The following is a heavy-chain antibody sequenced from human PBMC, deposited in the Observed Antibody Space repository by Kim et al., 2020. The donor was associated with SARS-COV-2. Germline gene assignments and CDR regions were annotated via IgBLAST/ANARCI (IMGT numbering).Heavy chain of an antibody. D-gene: IGHD3-3*01. J-gene: IGHJ4*02. CDR2: ISAYNGNT. V-gene: IGHV1-18*01. CDR1: GYTFTSYG. CDR3: ARGEFGNGYYKILDY. Sequence: ASVKVSCKASGYTFTSYGISWVRQAPGQGLEWMGWISAYNGNTNYAQKLQGRVTMTTDTSTSTAYMELRSLRSDDTAVYYCARGEFGNGYYKILDYWGQGTLVTVSS.